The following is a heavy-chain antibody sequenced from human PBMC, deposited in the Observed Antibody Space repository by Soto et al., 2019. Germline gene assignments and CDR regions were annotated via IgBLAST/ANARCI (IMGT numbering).Heavy chain of an antibody. V-gene: IGHV3-21*01. CDR1: GFTFSSYS. D-gene: IGHD2-2*01. CDR3: ARDRKIIPAAPPIYYYYGMDV. Sequence: GGSLRLSCAASGFTFSSYSMNWVRQAPGKGLEWVSSISSSSSYIYYADSVKGRFTISRDNAKNSLYLQMNSLRAEDTAVYYCARDRKIIPAAPPIYYYYGMDVWGQGTTVTVSS. CDR2: ISSSSSYI. J-gene: IGHJ6*02.